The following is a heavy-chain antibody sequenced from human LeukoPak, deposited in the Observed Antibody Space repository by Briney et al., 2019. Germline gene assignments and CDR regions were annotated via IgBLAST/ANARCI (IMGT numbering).Heavy chain of an antibody. CDR3: ANSHSYYDFWSGYYGYFDY. D-gene: IGHD3-3*01. CDR2: IKQDGSEK. CDR1: GFTFSSYW. Sequence: GGSLRLSCAASGFTFSSYWMSWVRQAPGKGLEWVANIKQDGSEKYYVDSVKGRFTISGDNAKNSLYLQMNSLRAEDTAVYYCANSHSYYDFWSGYYGYFDYWGQGTLVTVSS. V-gene: IGHV3-7*01. J-gene: IGHJ4*02.